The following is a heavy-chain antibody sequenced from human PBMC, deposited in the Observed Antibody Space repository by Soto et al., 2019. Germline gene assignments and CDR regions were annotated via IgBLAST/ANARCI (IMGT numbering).Heavy chain of an antibody. Sequence: QVQLVESGGGVVQPGRSLRLSCAASGFTFSTSGMHWVRQAPGKGLEWVAVLWFDGSKRYYGDSVKGRFTISRDISEKPLYRQMDSLRAEATPVYYGAKGRPKPISPLPLLASGGQGPRVTVSS. CDR2: LWFDGSKR. D-gene: IGHD2-21*01. CDR1: GFTFSTSG. V-gene: IGHV3-33*03. J-gene: IGHJ4*02. CDR3: AKGRPKPISPLPLLAS.